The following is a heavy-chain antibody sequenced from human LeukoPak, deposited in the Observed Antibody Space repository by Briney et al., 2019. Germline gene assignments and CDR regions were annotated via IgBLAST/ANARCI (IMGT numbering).Heavy chain of an antibody. D-gene: IGHD4-11*01. CDR1: GITLSNYG. CDR3: AVAWGYSNY. J-gene: IGHJ4*02. V-gene: IGHV3-48*04. Sequence: GGSLRLSCAVSGITLSNYGMSWVRQAPGKGLEWVSYISSSSSTIYYADSVKGRFTISRDNAKNSLYLQMNSLRAEDTAVYYCAVAWGYSNYWGQGTLVTVSS. CDR2: ISSSSSTI.